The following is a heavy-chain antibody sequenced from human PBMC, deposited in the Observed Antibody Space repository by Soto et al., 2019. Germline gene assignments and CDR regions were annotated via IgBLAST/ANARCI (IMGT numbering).Heavy chain of an antibody. D-gene: IGHD1-1*01. CDR1: RGSMTNDYYY. CDR2: IFHSGRT. J-gene: IGHJ4*02. V-gene: IGHV4-31*03. Sequence: TCTVARGSMTNDYYYWGWVRQRPGKGLEWIGHIFHSGRTYYNPSLKSRLSIGVDTSINRFSLNLNSLTAADTAVYYCARWVEVSLDYFDSWGPGISVTVSS. CDR3: ARWVEVSLDYFDS.